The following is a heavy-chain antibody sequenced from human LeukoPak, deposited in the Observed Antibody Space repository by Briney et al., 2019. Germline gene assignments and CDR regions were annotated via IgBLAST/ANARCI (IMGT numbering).Heavy chain of an antibody. CDR1: GFTFSIYG. V-gene: IGHV3-23*01. D-gene: IGHD3-10*01. Sequence: PGGSLRLSCAASGFTFSIYGMSWVRQAPGKGLEWVSGISGSGGTTYFADSVKGRFSISRDNSKNTLYLQMNSLRAEDTAVYYCAKDQIRDYGSGTYYLSANDAFDIWGQGTMVTVSS. J-gene: IGHJ3*02. CDR3: AKDQIRDYGSGTYYLSANDAFDI. CDR2: ISGSGGTT.